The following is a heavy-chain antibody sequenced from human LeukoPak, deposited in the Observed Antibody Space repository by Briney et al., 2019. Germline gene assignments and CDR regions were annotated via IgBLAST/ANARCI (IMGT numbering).Heavy chain of an antibody. CDR1: GFTFSSYA. V-gene: IGHV3-53*01. CDR2: IYSGGST. J-gene: IGHJ4*02. Sequence: GGSLRLSCAVSGFTFSSYAMSWVRQAPGKGLEWVSVIYSGGSTYYADSVKGRFTISRDNSKNTLYLQMNSLRAEDTAVYYCARGGYSHGYGEYYFDYWGQGTLVTVSS. CDR3: ARGGYSHGYGEYYFDY. D-gene: IGHD5-18*01.